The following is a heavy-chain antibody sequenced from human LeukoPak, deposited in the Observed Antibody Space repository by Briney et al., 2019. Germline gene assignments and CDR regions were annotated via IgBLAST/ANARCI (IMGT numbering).Heavy chain of an antibody. J-gene: IGHJ4*02. CDR2: IKSKTDGGAT. V-gene: IGHV3-15*07. Sequence: GGSLRLSCAASGFTFSNAWMNWVRQAPGKGLEWVGRIKSKTDGGATDYAAPVKGRFTISRDDSKNTLYLQMNSLKTEDTAVYYCTTDYIVVVTAMIDYWGQGTLVTVSS. CDR1: GFTFSNAW. CDR3: TTDYIVVVTAMIDY. D-gene: IGHD2-21*02.